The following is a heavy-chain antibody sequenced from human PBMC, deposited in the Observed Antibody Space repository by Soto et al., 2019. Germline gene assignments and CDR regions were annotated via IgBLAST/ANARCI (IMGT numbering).Heavy chain of an antibody. V-gene: IGHV4-31*03. Sequence: SETLSLTCTVSGGSISSGGYYWSWIRQHPGKGLEWIGYIYYSGSTYYNPSLKSRATISVDTSKNQFSLKLSSVTAADTAVYYCAREERDYLDSSGSLDYWGQGTLVTVSS. CDR3: AREERDYLDSSGSLDY. D-gene: IGHD3-22*01. J-gene: IGHJ4*02. CDR2: IYYSGST. CDR1: GGSISSGGYY.